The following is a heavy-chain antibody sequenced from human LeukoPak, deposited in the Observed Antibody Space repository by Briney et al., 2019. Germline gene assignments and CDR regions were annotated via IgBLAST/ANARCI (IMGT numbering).Heavy chain of an antibody. CDR2: SSYSGNT. J-gene: IGHJ4*02. Sequence: NPSETLSLTCTVSGGSISSYYWSWIRQTPRQGLEWIGFSSYSGNTNYNPSPKSRVTVSVDTSKNHFSLNLASVTAADTAVYFCARVGSGSYFDYWGQGTLVTVSS. CDR1: GGSISSYY. CDR3: ARVGSGSYFDY. D-gene: IGHD1-26*01. V-gene: IGHV4-59*01.